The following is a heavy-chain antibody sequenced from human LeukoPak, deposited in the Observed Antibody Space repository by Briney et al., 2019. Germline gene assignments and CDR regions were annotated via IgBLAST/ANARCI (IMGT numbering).Heavy chain of an antibody. V-gene: IGHV3-7*03. Sequence: PGGSLRLSCEGSAFIFSGHWMNWVRQTPGKGLEWVASIKEDGSERQYVDSVKGRFSISRDNTKGSLFLQLNSLRAEDTAVYYCARQGGGPGSYHWFDPWGQGTLVTVSS. CDR3: ARQGGGPGSYHWFDP. D-gene: IGHD3-10*01. J-gene: IGHJ5*02. CDR2: IKEDGSER. CDR1: AFIFSGHW.